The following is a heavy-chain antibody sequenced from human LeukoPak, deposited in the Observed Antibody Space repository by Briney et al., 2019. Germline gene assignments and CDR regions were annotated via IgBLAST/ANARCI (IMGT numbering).Heavy chain of an antibody. J-gene: IGHJ4*02. V-gene: IGHV3-9*01. D-gene: IGHD6-6*01. Sequence: GGSLRLSCAASGFTFDDYAMHWVRQAPGKGLEWVSGISWNSGSIGYADSVKGRFTISRDNAKNSLYLQMNSLRADDTALYYCAKVGGYSSSSAYFDYWGQGTLVTVSS. CDR2: ISWNSGSI. CDR3: AKVGGYSSSSAYFDY. CDR1: GFTFDDYA.